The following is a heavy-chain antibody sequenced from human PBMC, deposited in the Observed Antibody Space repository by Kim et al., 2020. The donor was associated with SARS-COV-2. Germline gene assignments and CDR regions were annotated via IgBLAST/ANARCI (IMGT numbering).Heavy chain of an antibody. J-gene: IGHJ1*01. Sequence: GSTSYNPSLKRRVTISVDTSKNQFSLKLSSVTAADTAVYYCARASGDLQHWGQGTLVTVSS. CDR2: GST. CDR3: ARASGDLQH. D-gene: IGHD3-10*01. V-gene: IGHV4-31*02.